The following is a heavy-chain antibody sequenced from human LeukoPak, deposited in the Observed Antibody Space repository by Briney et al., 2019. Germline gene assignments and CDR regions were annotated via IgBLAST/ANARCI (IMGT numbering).Heavy chain of an antibody. J-gene: IGHJ6*02. CDR1: GFTFSSYA. Sequence: GGSLRLSCAASGFTFSSYAMSWVRQAPGKGLEWVSAISGSGGSTYYADSVKGRFTISRDNSKNTLYLQMNSLRAEDTAVYYCARQKPGIAVAGTRIYGMDVWGQGTTVTVSS. CDR3: ARQKPGIAVAGTRIYGMDV. V-gene: IGHV3-23*01. D-gene: IGHD6-19*01. CDR2: ISGSGGST.